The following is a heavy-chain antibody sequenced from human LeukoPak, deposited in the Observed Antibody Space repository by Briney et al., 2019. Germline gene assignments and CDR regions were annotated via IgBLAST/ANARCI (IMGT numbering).Heavy chain of an antibody. CDR3: ARDYTGYFP. V-gene: IGHV3-7*03. CDR1: GFTFSSYW. D-gene: IGHD3-9*01. J-gene: IGHJ5*02. Sequence: GGSLRLSCEASGFTFSSYWMSWVHQAPGKGLEWVANIKTDGSEKYYVDSVKGRFTISRDNAKNSLYLQMNSLRAEDTAVYYCARDYTGYFPWGQGTLVIVSS. CDR2: IKTDGSEK.